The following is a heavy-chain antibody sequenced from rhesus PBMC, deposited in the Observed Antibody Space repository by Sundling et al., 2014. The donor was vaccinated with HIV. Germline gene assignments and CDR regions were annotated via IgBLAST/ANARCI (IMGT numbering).Heavy chain of an antibody. V-gene: IGHV3-103*01. J-gene: IGHJ4*01. CDR3: SEKGVYSTLFRLS. D-gene: IGHD2-27*01. CDR2: INSDGDST. CDR1: GFTFSNFA. Sequence: EVQLVETGGGLVQPGGVPQISCAASGFTFSNFAMRWVRQAPGKGLEWVSGINSDGDSTDYADSVKGRFSISRDNSKNTLSLQMNSLRAEDTAVYHCSEKGVYSTLFRLSWGQGSPGTPS.